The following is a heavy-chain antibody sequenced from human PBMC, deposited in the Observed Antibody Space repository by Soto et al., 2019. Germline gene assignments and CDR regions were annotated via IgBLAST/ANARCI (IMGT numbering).Heavy chain of an antibody. CDR2: IYYSGST. Sequence: SETLSLTCTVSGGSISSGGYYWSWIRQHPGKGLEWIGYIYYSGSTYYNPSLKSRVTISVDTSKNQFSLKLSSVTAADTAVYYCARSRIVLVPAAIPYYFDYWGQGTLVTVSS. J-gene: IGHJ4*02. CDR1: GGSISSGGYY. D-gene: IGHD2-2*01. V-gene: IGHV4-31*03. CDR3: ARSRIVLVPAAIPYYFDY.